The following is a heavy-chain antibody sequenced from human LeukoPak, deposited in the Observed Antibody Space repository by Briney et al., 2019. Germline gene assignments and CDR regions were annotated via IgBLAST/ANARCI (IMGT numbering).Heavy chain of an antibody. CDR1: GGSISSSNW. V-gene: IGHV4-4*02. CDR3: AREWQYQFDY. Sequence: KPSGTLSLTCAVSGGSISSSNWWSWVRQPPGKGLEWIGEIYHSGITYYTPSLKSRVSISVDTSKNQFSLKVTSVTAADTAVYYCAREWQYQFDYWGQGSLVTISS. J-gene: IGHJ4*02. D-gene: IGHD4-11*01. CDR2: IYHSGIT.